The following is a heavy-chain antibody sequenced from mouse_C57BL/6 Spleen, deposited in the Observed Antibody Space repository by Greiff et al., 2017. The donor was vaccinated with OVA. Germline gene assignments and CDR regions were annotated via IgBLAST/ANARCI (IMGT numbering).Heavy chain of an antibody. CDR3: AREGYYGSSYNYYAMDY. CDR2: LSDGGSYT. Sequence: EVHLVESGGGLVKPGGSLKLSCAASGFTFSSYAMSWVRQTPEKRLEWVATLSDGGSYTYYPDNVKGRFTISRDNAKNNLYLQMSHLKSEDTAMYYGAREGYYGSSYNYYAMDYWGQGTSVTVSS. J-gene: IGHJ4*01. V-gene: IGHV5-4*01. D-gene: IGHD1-1*01. CDR1: GFTFSSYA.